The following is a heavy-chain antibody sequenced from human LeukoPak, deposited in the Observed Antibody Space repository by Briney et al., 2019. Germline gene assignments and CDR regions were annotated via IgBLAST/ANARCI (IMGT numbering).Heavy chain of an antibody. CDR3: AGGTAAFDS. D-gene: IGHD1-26*01. J-gene: IGHJ4*02. V-gene: IGHV1-2*02. CDR2: INPDSGGT. CDR1: GYTFTDYY. Sequence: GASVKVSCKTSGYTFTDYYIHWVRQAPVQGLEWMGWINPDSGGTNYAQKFQGRVTMTRDTSINTAYMELSRLRSDDTAVYYCAGGTAAFDSWGQGTLVTVSS.